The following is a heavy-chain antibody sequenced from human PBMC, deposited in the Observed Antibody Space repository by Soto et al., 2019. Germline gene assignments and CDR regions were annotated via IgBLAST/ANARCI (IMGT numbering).Heavy chain of an antibody. D-gene: IGHD1-26*01. CDR1: GFTFSSYA. J-gene: IGHJ4*02. Sequence: PGGSLRLSCAASGFTFSSYAMSWVRQAPGKGLEWVSSISGSGGSTYYADSVKGRFIISRDNSKSTLYLQMNSLRAEDTAVYYCARGVSAGVDYWGQGTLVTVSS. V-gene: IGHV3-23*01. CDR3: ARGVSAGVDY. CDR2: ISGSGGST.